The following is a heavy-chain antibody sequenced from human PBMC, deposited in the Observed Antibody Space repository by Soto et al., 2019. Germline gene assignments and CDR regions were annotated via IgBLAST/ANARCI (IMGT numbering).Heavy chain of an antibody. D-gene: IGHD3-10*01. CDR1: GGSISSGGYY. CDR3: ARDQNGSGNYYTRYFDY. Sequence: PSETLSLTCTVSGGSISSGGYYWSWIRQHPGKGLEWIGYIYYSGSTYYNPSLKSRVTISVDKSKNQFSLNLSSVTAADTAVYYCARDQNGSGNYYTRYFDYWGQGNLVTVSS. CDR2: IYYSGST. V-gene: IGHV4-31*03. J-gene: IGHJ4*02.